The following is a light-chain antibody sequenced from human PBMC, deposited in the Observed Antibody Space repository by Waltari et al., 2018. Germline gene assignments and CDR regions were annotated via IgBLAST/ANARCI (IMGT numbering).Light chain of an antibody. CDR3: QQHYSSPPT. CDR2: WAS. J-gene: IGKJ1*01. V-gene: IGKV4-1*01. Sequence: DILMTQSPDSLAVSLGERATINCKSSQSVLYNSNNKNHLAWYQQKPGQPPKLLIYWASTRESGVPDRFSGSGSGTDFTLTITSLQAEDVAVYYCQQHYSSPPTFGQGTKVEIK. CDR1: QSVLYNSNNKNH.